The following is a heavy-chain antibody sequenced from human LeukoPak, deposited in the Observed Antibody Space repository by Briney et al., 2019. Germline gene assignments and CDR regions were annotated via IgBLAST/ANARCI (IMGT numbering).Heavy chain of an antibody. D-gene: IGHD3-22*01. Sequence: SETLSLTCTVSFYSISSGYYWGWIRQPPGKGLEWIGNIFHSGSTYYNPSLKSRVTISVDTSKNQFSLKLTSVTAADTAVYYCARVVSMTMIVVIPLYFDYWGQGTLVTVSS. CDR2: IFHSGST. V-gene: IGHV4-38-2*02. CDR1: FYSISSGYY. J-gene: IGHJ4*02. CDR3: ARVVSMTMIVVIPLYFDY.